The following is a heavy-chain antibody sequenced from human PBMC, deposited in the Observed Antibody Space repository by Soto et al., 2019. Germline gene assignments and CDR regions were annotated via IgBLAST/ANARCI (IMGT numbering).Heavy chain of an antibody. D-gene: IGHD5-18*01. J-gene: IGHJ4*02. V-gene: IGHV3-74*01. Sequence: EVQLVESGGGLVQLGGALRLSCAASGFTFSTYWMHWVRQAPGKGPVWVSRIKSDGSGTYYADSVEGRFTISRDNAQNTLYLQMNSLRVDDTAVYYCARGDGDHDDGNGYLGRHWGQGTLVTVSS. CDR2: IKSDGSGT. CDR1: GFTFSTYW. CDR3: ARGDGDHDDGNGYLGRH.